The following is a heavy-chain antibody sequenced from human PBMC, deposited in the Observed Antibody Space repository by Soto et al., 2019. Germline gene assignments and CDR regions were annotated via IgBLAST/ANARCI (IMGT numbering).Heavy chain of an antibody. CDR1: GFIFSGYA. J-gene: IGHJ5*02. CDR3: AKGTFYYDSSGYDIRGWFAP. D-gene: IGHD3-22*01. Sequence: GGSLRLSCAASGFIFSGYAMNWVGQAPGKGLEWVSVISGSGDSTFYVDSVKGRFTISRDNSKNTLYLQMNSLRVEDTAVYYCAKGTFYYDSSGYDIRGWFAPWGQGTLVTVSS. V-gene: IGHV3-23*01. CDR2: ISGSGDST.